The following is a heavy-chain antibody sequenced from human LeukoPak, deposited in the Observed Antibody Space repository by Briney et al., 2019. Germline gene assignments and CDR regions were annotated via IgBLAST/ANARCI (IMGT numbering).Heavy chain of an antibody. D-gene: IGHD3-3*01. CDR2: INHSGST. V-gene: IGHV4-34*01. J-gene: IGHJ4*02. Sequence: SETLSLTCAVYGGSFSGYYWSWIRQPPGKGLEWIGEINHSGSTNYNPSLKSRVTISVDTSKNQFSPKLSSVTAADTAVYYCARDLFWSGYLDYWGQGTLVTVSS. CDR3: ARDLFWSGYLDY. CDR1: GGSFSGYY.